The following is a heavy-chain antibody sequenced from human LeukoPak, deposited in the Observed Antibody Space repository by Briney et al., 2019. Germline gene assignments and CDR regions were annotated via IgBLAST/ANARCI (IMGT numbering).Heavy chain of an antibody. CDR3: ARDRPYYYDSSGYYNWFDP. V-gene: IGHV4-59*01. CDR2: IYYSGST. Sequence: SETLSLTCTVSGGSISSYYWSWIRQPPGKGLEWIGYIYYSGSTNYNPSLKSRVTLSVDTSKNQFSLKLSSVTAADTAVYYCARDRPYYYDSSGYYNWFDPWGQGTLVTVSS. D-gene: IGHD3-22*01. CDR1: GGSISSYY. J-gene: IGHJ5*02.